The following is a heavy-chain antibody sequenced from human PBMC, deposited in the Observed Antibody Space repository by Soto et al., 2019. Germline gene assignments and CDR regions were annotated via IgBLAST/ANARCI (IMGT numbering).Heavy chain of an antibody. CDR2: IILMFDAT. V-gene: IGHV1-69*06. CDR3: AGPFLAAFDV. J-gene: IGHJ3*01. CDR1: GDTFNTYA. Sequence: QVRLVQSGAEVKKPGSSVKVSCKASGDTFNTYAISWVRQAPGQGLEWIGGIILMFDATNYAQDFRGRATITADKSTKITYLELSSLRSDDTAVYYCAGPFLAAFDVWGQGTMVTVSS.